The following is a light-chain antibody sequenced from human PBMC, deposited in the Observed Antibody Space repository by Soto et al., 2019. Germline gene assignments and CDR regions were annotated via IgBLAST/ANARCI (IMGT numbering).Light chain of an antibody. CDR1: SSDVGSYNY. CDR3: SSYTPSSTHVL. V-gene: IGLV2-14*01. Sequence: QSALTQPASVSGSPGQSITISCTGTSSDVGSYNYVSWYQQYPGKAPKLMIYDVSNRPSGVSYRFSGSKSGNTASLTISGLQAEDEADYYCSSYTPSSTHVLFGGGPKLTV. CDR2: DVS. J-gene: IGLJ3*02.